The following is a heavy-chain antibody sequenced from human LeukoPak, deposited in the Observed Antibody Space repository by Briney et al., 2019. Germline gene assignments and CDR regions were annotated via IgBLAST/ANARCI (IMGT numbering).Heavy chain of an antibody. Sequence: SETLSLTRTVSGGSISGYYWSWIRQPPGKGLEWIEYIYYSGSTKYNPSLKSRVTMSVDTSRNQFSLKLSSVTAADTAVYYCARGGLENGYHSNDGFDIWGQGTMVTVSS. V-gene: IGHV4-59*01. J-gene: IGHJ3*02. CDR3: ARGGLENGYHSNDGFDI. CDR1: GGSISGYY. CDR2: IYYSGST. D-gene: IGHD3-22*01.